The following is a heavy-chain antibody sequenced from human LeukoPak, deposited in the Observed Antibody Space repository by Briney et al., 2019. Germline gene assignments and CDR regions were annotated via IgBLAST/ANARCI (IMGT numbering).Heavy chain of an antibody. CDR3: ARAILTASGSVWYFDL. J-gene: IGHJ2*01. CDR2: VYSSGST. D-gene: IGHD3-3*01. CDR1: GGSISSGRYW. V-gene: IGHV4-31*03. Sequence: SQTLSLTCTVSGGSISSGRYWRSWIRQHPGKGLEWIGYVYSSGSTYYSPSLRNRLSMSVDSSKNQFSLNLRSATAADTAVYYCARAILTASGSVWYFDLWGRGTLVTVSS.